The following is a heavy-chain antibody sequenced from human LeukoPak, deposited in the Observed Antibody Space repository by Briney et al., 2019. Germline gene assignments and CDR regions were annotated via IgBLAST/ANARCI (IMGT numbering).Heavy chain of an antibody. CDR1: GFTFSSYG. V-gene: IGHV3-33*01. Sequence: GGSLRLSCAASGFTFSSYGMHWVRQAPGKGLEWVAVIWYDGSNKYYADSVKGRFTISRDNSKNTLYLQMNSLRAEDTAVYYCARGYSYGPFDYWGQGTLVTVPS. J-gene: IGHJ4*02. D-gene: IGHD5-18*01. CDR3: ARGYSYGPFDY. CDR2: IWYDGSNK.